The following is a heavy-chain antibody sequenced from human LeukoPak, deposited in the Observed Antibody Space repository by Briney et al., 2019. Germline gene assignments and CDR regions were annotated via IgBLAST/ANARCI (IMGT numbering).Heavy chain of an antibody. J-gene: IGHJ3*02. CDR2: IYYSGST. V-gene: IGHV4-59*01. CDR1: GGSISSYY. Sequence: PSETLFLTCTVSGGSISSYYWSWIRQPPGKGLEWIGYIYYSGSTNYNPSLKSRVTISVDTSKNQFSLKLSSVTAADTAVYYCASSPGPHAFDIWGQGTMVTVSS. CDR3: ASSPGPHAFDI.